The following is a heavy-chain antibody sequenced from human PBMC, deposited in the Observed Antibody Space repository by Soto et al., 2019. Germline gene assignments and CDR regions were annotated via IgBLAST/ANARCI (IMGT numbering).Heavy chain of an antibody. V-gene: IGHV4-39*01. CDR1: GGSISSSSYY. Sequence: SETLSLTCTVSGGSISSSSYYWGWIRQPPGKGLEWIGSIYYSGSTYYNPSLKSRVTISVDTSKNQFSLKLSSVTAADTAVYYCARLRADNYRWLQFYAFDIWGQGTMVTVSS. D-gene: IGHD5-12*01. CDR3: ARLRADNYRWLQFYAFDI. J-gene: IGHJ3*02. CDR2: IYYSGST.